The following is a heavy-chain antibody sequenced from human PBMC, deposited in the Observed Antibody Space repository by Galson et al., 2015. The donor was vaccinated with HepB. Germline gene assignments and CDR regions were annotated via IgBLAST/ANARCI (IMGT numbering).Heavy chain of an antibody. CDR3: AREGYDFWSGYYTPYYYYYYGMDV. J-gene: IGHJ6*02. D-gene: IGHD3-3*01. Sequence: SLRLSCAASGFTFSSYSMNWVRQAPGKGLEWVSSISSSSSYIYCADSVKGRFTISRDNAKNSLYLQMNSLRAEDTAVYYCAREGYDFWSGYYTPYYYYYYGMDVWGQGTTVTVSS. CDR1: GFTFSSYS. CDR2: ISSSSSYI. V-gene: IGHV3-21*01.